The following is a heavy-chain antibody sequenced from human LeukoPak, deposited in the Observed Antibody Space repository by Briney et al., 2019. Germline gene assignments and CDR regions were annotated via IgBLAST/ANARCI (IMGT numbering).Heavy chain of an antibody. V-gene: IGHV3-30*18. J-gene: IGHJ3*02. Sequence: GGSLRLSCAASGFTFSSYGMHWVRQAPGKGLEWVAVISYDGSNKYYADSVKGRFTISRDNSKNTLYLQMNSLRAEDTAVYYWAKVYNGTAGVFDIGGKGKMVTV. CDR2: ISYDGSNK. D-gene: IGHD1-14*01. CDR1: GFTFSSYG. CDR3: AKVYNGTAGVFDI.